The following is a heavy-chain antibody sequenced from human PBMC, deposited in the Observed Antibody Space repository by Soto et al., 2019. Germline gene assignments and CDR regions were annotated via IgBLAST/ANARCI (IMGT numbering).Heavy chain of an antibody. J-gene: IGHJ5*02. V-gene: IGHV4-39*01. CDR2: IYYSGST. Sequence: QLQLQESGPGLVKPSETLSLTCTVSGGSISSSSYYWGWIRQPPGKGLEWIGSIYYSGSTYYNPSLKRRVTISVDTSKNQFSLKLSSVTAADTAVYYCAAYDSPGGFDPWGQGTLVTVSS. D-gene: IGHD3-22*01. CDR3: AAYDSPGGFDP. CDR1: GGSISSSSYY.